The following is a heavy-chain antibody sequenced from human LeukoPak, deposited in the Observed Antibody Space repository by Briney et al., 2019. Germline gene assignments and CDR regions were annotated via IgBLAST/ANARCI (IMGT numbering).Heavy chain of an antibody. CDR1: GGSFRGYY. J-gene: IGHJ4*02. CDR3: AGSIAARLDY. D-gene: IGHD6-6*01. V-gene: IGHV4-34*01. CDR2: INHSGST. Sequence: TPSETLSLTCAVYGGSFRGYYWSWIRQPPGKGLEWIGEINHSGSTNYNPSLKSRVTISVDTSKNQFSLKLSSVTAADTAVYYCAGSIAARLDYWGQGTLVTVSS.